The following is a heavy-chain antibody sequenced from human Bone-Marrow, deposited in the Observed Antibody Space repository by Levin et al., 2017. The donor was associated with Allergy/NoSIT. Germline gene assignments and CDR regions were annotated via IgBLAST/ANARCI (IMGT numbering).Heavy chain of an antibody. Sequence: GESLKISCVVSGFTVSNHYMSWVRQAPGKGLEWVSLIYSGGGTQYADSVKGRLIISSDNSKNTAYLQLSSRIAEDAAVYYCLRLVFTVTPHVDIWGQGTMVTVS. CDR1: GFTVSNHY. D-gene: IGHD4-17*01. CDR2: IYSGGGT. J-gene: IGHJ3*02. V-gene: IGHV3-53*01. CDR3: LRLVFTVTPHVDI.